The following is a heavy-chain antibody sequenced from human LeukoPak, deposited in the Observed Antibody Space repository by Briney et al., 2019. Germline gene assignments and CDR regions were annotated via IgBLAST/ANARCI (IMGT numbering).Heavy chain of an antibody. V-gene: IGHV3-21*01. J-gene: IGHJ4*02. CDR1: GFTFSRNV. CDR2: ISSSSNYM. D-gene: IGHD6-13*01. Sequence: GGSLRLSCAASGFTFSRNVMNWVRQAPGKGLEWVSFISSSSNYMSYADSVKGRFTISRDNAKHSLYLQMNSLRAEDTAVYYCARPLDSSNNYFDYWGQGTQVTVSA. CDR3: ARPLDSSNNYFDY.